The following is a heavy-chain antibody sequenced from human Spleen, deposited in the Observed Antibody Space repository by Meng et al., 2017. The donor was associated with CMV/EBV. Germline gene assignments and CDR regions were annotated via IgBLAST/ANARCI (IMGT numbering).Heavy chain of an antibody. Sequence: TCSRYSITWVRQAPGQGLEWMGRIIPIIGIAAYAQKFQGRVTITADKATSTAYMELRSLRSDDTAVYYCARIKRAGSLHSPGPFDYWGQGTLVTVSS. CDR2: IIPIIGIA. V-gene: IGHV1-69*02. D-gene: IGHD6-19*01. CDR1: TCSRYS. J-gene: IGHJ4*02. CDR3: ARIKRAGSLHSPGPFDY.